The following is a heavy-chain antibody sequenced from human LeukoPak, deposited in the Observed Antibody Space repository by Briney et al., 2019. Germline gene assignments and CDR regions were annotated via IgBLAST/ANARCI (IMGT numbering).Heavy chain of an antibody. V-gene: IGHV3-23*01. D-gene: IGHD3-9*01. CDR1: GFTFSSYA. CDR3: AKGDVLPSYPTFDY. Sequence: GGPLRLSCAASGFTFSSYALSWVRQAPGKGLEWVSVISASGGTTYYADSVKGRFTISRDTSKDTVYLQMHSLRAEDTAVYYCAKGDVLPSYPTFDYWGQGTLVTVSS. J-gene: IGHJ4*02. CDR2: ISASGGTT.